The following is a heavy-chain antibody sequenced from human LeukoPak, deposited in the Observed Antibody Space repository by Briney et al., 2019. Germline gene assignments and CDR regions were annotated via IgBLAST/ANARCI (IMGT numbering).Heavy chain of an antibody. V-gene: IGHV4-39*01. J-gene: IGHJ5*02. CDR1: GGSISSSSYY. CDR3: ASLSYYDSSGYLRFDP. CDR2: IYYSGST. Sequence: SETLSLTCTVSGGSISSSSYYWGWIRQPPGKGLECIGSIYYSGSTYYNPSLKSRVTISVDTSKNQFSLKLSSVTAADTAVYYCASLSYYDSSGYLRFDPWGQGTLVTVSS. D-gene: IGHD3-22*01.